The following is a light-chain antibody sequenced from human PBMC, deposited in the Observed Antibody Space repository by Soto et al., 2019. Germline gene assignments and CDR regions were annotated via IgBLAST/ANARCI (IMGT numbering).Light chain of an antibody. CDR3: QQVDSYPLT. CDR1: KDINRY. V-gene: IGKV1-9*01. CDR2: RAS. J-gene: IGKJ4*01. Sequence: IQLTQSPSFLSASVGDRVTITCRASKDINRYVAWYQQKSGQAPKLLIYRASNLRPGVPSRFSGSGSGTDFTLTISNLQPEDFATYHCQQVDSYPLTFAGGTKLEIK.